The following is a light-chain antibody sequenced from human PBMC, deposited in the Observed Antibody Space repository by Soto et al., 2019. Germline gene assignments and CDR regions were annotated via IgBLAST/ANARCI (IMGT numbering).Light chain of an antibody. CDR3: QQYGSSPPWT. CDR2: GAS. V-gene: IGKV3-20*01. Sequence: EIVLTQSPGTLSLSPWERATLSCRASQSVSSSYLAWYQQKPGQAPRLLIYGASSRATGIPDRFSGSGSGTDFTLTISRLEPEDFAVYYCQQYGSSPPWTFGQGTKADIK. CDR1: QSVSSSY. J-gene: IGKJ1*01.